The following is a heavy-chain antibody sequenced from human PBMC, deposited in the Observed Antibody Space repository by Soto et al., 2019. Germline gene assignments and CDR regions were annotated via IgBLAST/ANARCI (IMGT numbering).Heavy chain of an antibody. J-gene: IGHJ6*02. CDR1: GYTFTSYA. CDR3: AAEDVGNNWNYGYYYGMDV. CDR2: INAGNGNT. D-gene: IGHD1-7*01. V-gene: IGHV1-3*01. Sequence: ASVKVSCKASGYTFTSYAMHWVRQAPGQRLEWMGWINAGNGNTKYSQKFQGRVTITRDTSASTAYMELGSLRSEDTAVYYCAAEDVGNNWNYGYYYGMDVWGQGTTVTV.